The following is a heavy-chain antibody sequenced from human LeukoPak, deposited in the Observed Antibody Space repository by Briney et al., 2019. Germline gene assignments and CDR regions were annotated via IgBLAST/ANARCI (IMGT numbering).Heavy chain of an antibody. CDR2: FDPEDGET. Sequence: ASVKVSCKVSGYTLTELSMHWVRQAPGKGLEWMGGFDPEDGETIYAQKFQGRVTMTEDTSTDTAYMELSSLRSEDTAVYYCATRVNYDFWSGPRYYYMDVWGKGTTVTVSS. CDR1: GYTLTELS. D-gene: IGHD3-3*01. V-gene: IGHV1-24*01. CDR3: ATRVNYDFWSGPRYYYMDV. J-gene: IGHJ6*03.